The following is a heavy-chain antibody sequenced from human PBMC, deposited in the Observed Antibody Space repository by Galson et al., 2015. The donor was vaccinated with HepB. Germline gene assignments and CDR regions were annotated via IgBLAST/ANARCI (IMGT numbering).Heavy chain of an antibody. Sequence: SLRLSCAASGFTFSSYAMTWVRQAPGKGLEWVSAISGSGDRTYDADSVKGRFTISRDNSKNTLYLQMNSLRAEDTAVYYCAKEGGVYGGNSFAHFDYWGQGILVTVSS. CDR1: GFTFSSYA. CDR2: ISGSGDRT. J-gene: IGHJ4*02. CDR3: AKEGGVYGGNSFAHFDY. V-gene: IGHV3-23*01. D-gene: IGHD4-23*01.